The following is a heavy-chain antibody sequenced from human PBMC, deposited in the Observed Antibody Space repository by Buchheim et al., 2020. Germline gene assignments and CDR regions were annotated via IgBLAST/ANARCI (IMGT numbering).Heavy chain of an antibody. CDR1: GFTFSSYA. Sequence: QVQLVESGGGVVQPGRSLRLSCAASGFTFSSYAMHWVRQAPGKGLEWVAVISYDGSNKYYADSVKGRFTISRDNSKNTLYLQMNSLRAEDTAVYYCARELRRVVPAGNYYGMVVWGQGTT. V-gene: IGHV3-30*04. CDR3: ARELRRVVPAGNYYGMVV. D-gene: IGHD2-2*01. J-gene: IGHJ6*02. CDR2: ISYDGSNK.